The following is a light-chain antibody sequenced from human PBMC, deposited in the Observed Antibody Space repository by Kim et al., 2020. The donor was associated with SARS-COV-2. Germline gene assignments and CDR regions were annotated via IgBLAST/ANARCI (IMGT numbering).Light chain of an antibody. V-gene: IGKV1-5*01. CDR2: DAS. Sequence: SASVGDRVTVTCRASQGISNSLAWYQQKPGKAPKLLIYDASSLESGIPSRFSGSGSGTEFTLTISSLQPDDFATYHCQQYSTYSETFGQGTKLEI. CDR3: QQYSTYSET. CDR1: QGISNS. J-gene: IGKJ2*01.